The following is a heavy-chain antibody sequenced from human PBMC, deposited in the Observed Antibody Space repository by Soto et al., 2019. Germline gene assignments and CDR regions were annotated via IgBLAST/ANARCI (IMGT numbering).Heavy chain of an antibody. J-gene: IGHJ5*02. CDR3: AKGHPVSWNYHPSRFDP. CDR2: SSGSGGST. CDR1: GFTFSSYA. Sequence: GGSLRLSCAASGFTFSSYAMSWVRQAPGRGLEWVSASSGSGGSTYYADFVKGRFTNSRDNSKNTLYLQMNSVRAEDTAVYYCAKGHPVSWNYHPSRFDPWGQGTLVTAPQ. V-gene: IGHV3-23*01. D-gene: IGHD1-7*01.